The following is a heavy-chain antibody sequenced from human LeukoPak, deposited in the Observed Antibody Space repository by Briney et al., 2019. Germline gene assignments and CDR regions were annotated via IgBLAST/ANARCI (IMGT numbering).Heavy chain of an antibody. J-gene: IGHJ3*02. CDR1: GGSISSYY. V-gene: IGHV4-59*01. CDR3: ARDRSLHTYDHGGNSDAFDI. Sequence: SETLSLTCTVSGGSISSYYWSWIRQPPGKGLEWIGYIYYSGSTNYNPSLKSRVTISVDTSKNQFSLKLSSVTAADTAVYYCARDRSLHTYDHGGNSDAFDIWGQGTMVTVSS. CDR2: IYYSGST. D-gene: IGHD4-23*01.